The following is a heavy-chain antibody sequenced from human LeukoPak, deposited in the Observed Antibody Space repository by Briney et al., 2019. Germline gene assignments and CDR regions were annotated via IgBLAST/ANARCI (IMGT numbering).Heavy chain of an antibody. J-gene: IGHJ4*02. CDR2: ISGSGGST. Sequence: GGSLRLSCAASRSTFSSYAMSWVRQAPGKGLEWVSAISGSGGSTYYTDSVKGRFTISRDNSKNTLYLQMNSLRAEDTAVYYCAKDRWEPYYFDYWGQGTLVTVSS. V-gene: IGHV3-23*01. CDR1: RSTFSSYA. D-gene: IGHD1-26*01. CDR3: AKDRWEPYYFDY.